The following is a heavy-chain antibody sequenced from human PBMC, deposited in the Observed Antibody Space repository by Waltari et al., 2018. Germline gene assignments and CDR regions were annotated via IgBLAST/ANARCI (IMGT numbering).Heavy chain of an antibody. J-gene: IGHJ4*02. Sequence: EVQLVESGGGLVQPGGSLRLSCATSGFRFSDSWMSWVRQAPGEGVGWLAKRRYDGGVKDIVDSVKGRFTVSRDKAENSLFLHMNSLRVEDTAVYYCARENYNGAAGDYWGQGTLVTVSS. CDR1: GFRFSDSW. V-gene: IGHV3-7*01. CDR3: ARENYNGAAGDY. D-gene: IGHD6-13*01. CDR2: RRYDGGVK.